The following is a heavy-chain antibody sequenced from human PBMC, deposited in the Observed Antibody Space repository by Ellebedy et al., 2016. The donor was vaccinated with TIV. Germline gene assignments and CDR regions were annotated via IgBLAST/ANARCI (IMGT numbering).Heavy chain of an antibody. CDR3: ARRWAFGGSGKENWFDP. J-gene: IGHJ5*02. CDR1: GGSISSSSYY. D-gene: IGHD3-10*01. Sequence: SETLSLXXTVSGGSISSSSYYWGWIRQPPGKGLEWIGSIYYSGSTYYNPSLKSRVTISVDTSKNQFSLKLSSVTAADTAVYYCARRWAFGGSGKENWFDPWGQGTLVTVSS. CDR2: IYYSGST. V-gene: IGHV4-39*01.